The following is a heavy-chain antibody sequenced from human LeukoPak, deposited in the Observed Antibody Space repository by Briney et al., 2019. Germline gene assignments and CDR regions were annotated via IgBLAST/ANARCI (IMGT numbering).Heavy chain of an antibody. Sequence: GGSLRLSCAASRFTFSSYSMKWVRQAPGKGLEWVSSINSSSSYIYYADSVKGRFTISRDNAKNSLYLQMNSVRAEDTAVYYCARVGPWVNPDYYYYMDVWGKGSTVTVSS. CDR3: ARVGPWVNPDYYYYMDV. CDR1: RFTFSSYS. D-gene: IGHD1-14*01. J-gene: IGHJ6*03. CDR2: INSSSSYI. V-gene: IGHV3-21*04.